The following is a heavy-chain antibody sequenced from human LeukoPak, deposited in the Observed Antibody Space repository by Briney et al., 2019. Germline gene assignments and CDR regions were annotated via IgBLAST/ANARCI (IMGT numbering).Heavy chain of an antibody. CDR2: ISYDGSNK. CDR3: ASHLTG. V-gene: IGHV3-30*04. J-gene: IGHJ4*02. CDR1: GFTFSSYA. Sequence: PGGSLRLSCAASGFTFSSYAMHWVRQAPGKGLEWVAVISYDGSNKYYADSVKGRFTISRDNSKNTLYLQMNSLRAEDTAVYYCASHLTGWGQGTLVTVSS.